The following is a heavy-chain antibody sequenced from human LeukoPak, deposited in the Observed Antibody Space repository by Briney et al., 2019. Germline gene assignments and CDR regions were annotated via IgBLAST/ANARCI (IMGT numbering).Heavy chain of an antibody. D-gene: IGHD3-9*01. CDR2: IYHSGST. J-gene: IGHJ3*02. V-gene: IGHV4-30-2*01. CDR1: GGSISSGGYY. Sequence: SETLSLTCTVSGGSISSGGYYWSWIRQPPGKGLEWIGYIYHSGSTNYNPSLKSRVTISVDTSKNQFSLKLSSVTAADTAVYYCARVCPITLRYFDYYRSGAFDIWGQGTMVTVSS. CDR3: ARVCPITLRYFDYYRSGAFDI.